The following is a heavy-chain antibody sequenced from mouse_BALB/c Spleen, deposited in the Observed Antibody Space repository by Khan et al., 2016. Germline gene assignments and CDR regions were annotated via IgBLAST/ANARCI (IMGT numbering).Heavy chain of an antibody. J-gene: IGHJ4*01. CDR1: GYSFTSYY. V-gene: IGHV1S135*01. CDR2: IDPFNGGT. CDR3: ASSTQSFYAIDY. D-gene: IGHD1-1*01. Sequence: EVQLVESGPELMKPGASVKISCKASGYSFTSYYMHWVKQSHGKSLEWIGYIDPFNGGTSYNQNFKGKATLTVDKSSSTAYMHLSSLTSEDSAVYYCASSTQSFYAIDYWGQGTSVTVSS.